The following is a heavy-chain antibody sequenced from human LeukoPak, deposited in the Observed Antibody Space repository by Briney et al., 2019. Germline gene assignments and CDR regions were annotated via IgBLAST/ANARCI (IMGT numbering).Heavy chain of an antibody. CDR1: GCAFSSNW. Sequence: GGSLRLSCAASGCAFSSNWMHWVRQTPGKGLVWVSRINSGGSGTSYAASVEGRFTISRDNVKNTLYLQMDSLRAEDTAVYYCATSLGPLTEYWGQGTLVTVSS. D-gene: IGHD7-27*01. CDR2: INSGGSGT. J-gene: IGHJ4*02. V-gene: IGHV3-74*01. CDR3: ATSLGPLTEY.